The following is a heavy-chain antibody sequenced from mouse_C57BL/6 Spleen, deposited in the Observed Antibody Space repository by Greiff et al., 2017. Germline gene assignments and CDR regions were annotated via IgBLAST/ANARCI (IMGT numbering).Heavy chain of an antibody. J-gene: IGHJ1*03. CDR1: GYTFTDYE. Sequence: VQLQQSGAELVRPGASVTLSCKASGYTFTDYEMHWVKQTPVHGLEWIGAIAPETGGTAYNQKFKGKAILTADKSSSTAYMELRSLTSEDSAVYYCTRFYSHWYFDVWGTGTTVTVSS. V-gene: IGHV1-15*01. CDR2: IAPETGGT. D-gene: IGHD2-12*01. CDR3: TRFYSHWYFDV.